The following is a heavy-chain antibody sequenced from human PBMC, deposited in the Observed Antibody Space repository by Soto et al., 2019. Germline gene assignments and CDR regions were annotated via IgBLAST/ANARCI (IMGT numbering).Heavy chain of an antibody. CDR1: GYTFTTYD. CDR2: MDPNSGST. CDR3: ARERKFDFCRKRLAV. Sequence: ASGKVSCKASGYTFTTYDINWVRQAPGQGLEWLGWMDPNSGSTGYAQNFQGRITMTRNISRTTANMELSSLQSEETAVYYCARERKFDFCRKRLAVWGQGTTVTVSS. J-gene: IGHJ6*02. D-gene: IGHD3-3*01. V-gene: IGHV1-8*01.